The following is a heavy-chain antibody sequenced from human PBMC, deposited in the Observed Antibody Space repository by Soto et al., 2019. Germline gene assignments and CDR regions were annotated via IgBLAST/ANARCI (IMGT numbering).Heavy chain of an antibody. V-gene: IGHV1-8*01. CDR1: GYTFINYV. Sequence: APVKVSCKASGYTFINYVINWVRHATGQGLEWMGWMNPNSGNTGYAQKFVARVTMTRNTSISTAYMELSSLRSEDTAVNYCARDLPDGYWFDPWLQGTLVTVS. D-gene: IGHD5-12*01. CDR2: MNPNSGNT. CDR3: ARDLPDGYWFDP. J-gene: IGHJ5*02.